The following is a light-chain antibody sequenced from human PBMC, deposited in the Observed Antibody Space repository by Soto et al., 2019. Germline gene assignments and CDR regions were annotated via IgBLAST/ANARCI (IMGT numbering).Light chain of an antibody. J-gene: IGLJ1*01. Sequence: QSALTQPASVSGSPGQSITISCTGTSSDVGSYNLVSWYQQHPGKAPKLMIYEGSKRSSGVSNRFSGSKSGDTASLTISGLQAEDEADYYCCSYAGTSTYVFGTGTKLTVL. CDR1: SSDVGSYNL. V-gene: IGLV2-23*01. CDR3: CSYAGTSTYV. CDR2: EGS.